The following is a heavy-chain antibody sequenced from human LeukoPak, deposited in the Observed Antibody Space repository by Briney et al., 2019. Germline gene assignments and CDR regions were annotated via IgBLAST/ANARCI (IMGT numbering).Heavy chain of an antibody. CDR2: INPNTGGT. J-gene: IGHJ3*02. CDR1: GYTFTYNY. D-gene: IGHD2/OR15-2a*01. CDR3: AITHANNAFDI. Sequence: ASVTVSCKASGYTFTYNYIHWVRQAAGQGLEWMGRINPNTGGTNAAQNFQGRLTMTRDTSISTAYMELSRLTSDDTAMYYCAITHANNAFDIWGQGTLVTVSS. V-gene: IGHV1-2*06.